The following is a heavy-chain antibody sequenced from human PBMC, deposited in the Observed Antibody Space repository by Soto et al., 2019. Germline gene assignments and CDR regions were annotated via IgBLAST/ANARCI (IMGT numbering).Heavy chain of an antibody. CDR2: IYYSGST. Sequence: QVQLQESGPGLVKPSETLSLTCTVSGGSISSYYWSWIRQPPGKGLEWIGYIYYSGSTNYNPSLMSRVTISVDTSKNQFSLNLSSMTAADTAVYYCARRYGYSFDYWGQGTLVTVSS. D-gene: IGHD1-1*01. CDR3: ARRYGYSFDY. CDR1: GGSISSYY. J-gene: IGHJ4*02. V-gene: IGHV4-59*08.